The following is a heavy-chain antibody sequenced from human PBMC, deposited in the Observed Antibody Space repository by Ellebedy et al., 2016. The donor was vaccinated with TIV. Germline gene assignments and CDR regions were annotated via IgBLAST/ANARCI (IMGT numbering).Heavy chain of an antibody. CDR3: AHSFRSSDCRYYFDY. CDR2: FYWDDDK. V-gene: IGHV2-5*02. CDR1: GFSLSPSGVG. J-gene: IGHJ4*02. D-gene: IGHD2-21*02. Sequence: SGPTLVKPTQTLTLTCTFSGFSLSPSGVGVGWIRQPPAKALEWLALFYWDDDKRYSPSLKSRLTITKDTSKNQVVLTMTNMDPVDTATYYCAHSFRSSDCRYYFDYWGQGTLVTVSS.